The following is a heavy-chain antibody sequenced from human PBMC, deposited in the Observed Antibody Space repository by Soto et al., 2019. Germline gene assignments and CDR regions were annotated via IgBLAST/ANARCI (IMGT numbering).Heavy chain of an antibody. D-gene: IGHD4-17*01. CDR3: ARERYGDYPEESYAFDI. J-gene: IGHJ3*02. CDR2: IWFDGGNK. Sequence: GGSLRLSCAASGFTFSNYGMHWVRRAPGKGLEWVAVIWFDGGNKYYVDSVKGRFTIPRDNSKNTLYLEMNSLRGEDTALYYCARERYGDYPEESYAFDIWGQGTMVTVSS. CDR1: GFTFSNYG. V-gene: IGHV3-33*01.